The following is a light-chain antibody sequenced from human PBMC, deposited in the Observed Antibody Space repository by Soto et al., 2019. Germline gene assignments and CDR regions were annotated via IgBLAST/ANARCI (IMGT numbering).Light chain of an antibody. V-gene: IGKV3-15*01. Sequence: EIVMTQSPATLSVSPGERATLSCRASQSVSSNLAWYQQKPSQAPRLLIYGASTRATGIPARFSGSGSGTEFTLTIRSLRSEDFAVYYCQQYNNWPPWTFGQGTKVEIK. CDR1: QSVSSN. J-gene: IGKJ1*01. CDR2: GAS. CDR3: QQYNNWPPWT.